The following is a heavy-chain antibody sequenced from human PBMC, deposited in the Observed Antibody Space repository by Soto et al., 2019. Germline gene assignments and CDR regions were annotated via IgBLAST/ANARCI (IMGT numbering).Heavy chain of an antibody. CDR2: MNPNSGNT. D-gene: IGHD2-2*01. CDR3: ARARRTLGYCSSTSCLPERFYYYMDV. J-gene: IGHJ6*03. V-gene: IGHV1-8*01. Sequence: ASAKPTSKAPGYTFTSYDLNWVRQANEQGLEWMGWMNPNSGNTGYAQKFQGRVTMTRNTSISTAYMELSSLRSEDTAVYYCARARRTLGYCSSTSCLPERFYYYMDVWGKGTTVTVSS. CDR1: GYTFTSYD.